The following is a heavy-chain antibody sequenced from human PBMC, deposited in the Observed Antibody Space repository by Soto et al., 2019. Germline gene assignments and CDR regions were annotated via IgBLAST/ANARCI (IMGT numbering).Heavy chain of an antibody. V-gene: IGHV1-18*01. J-gene: IGHJ4*02. D-gene: IGHD1-1*01. CDR2: ISAHNGNT. Sequence: QVHLVQSGAEVKKPGASVKVSCKGSGYTFTSYGITWVRQAPGQGLEWMGWISAHNGNTDYAQKPQGRVTVTRETSTSTAYMELRSLRSDDTAVDYCARGRYGDYWGQGALVTVSS. CDR3: ARGRYGDY. CDR1: GYTFTSYG.